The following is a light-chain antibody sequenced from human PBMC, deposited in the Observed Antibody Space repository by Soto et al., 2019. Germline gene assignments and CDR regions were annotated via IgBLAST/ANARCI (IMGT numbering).Light chain of an antibody. CDR3: RRSRSAIT. V-gene: IGKV3-11*01. CDR1: QSVSSY. J-gene: IGKJ5*01. Sequence: EIVLTQSPATLSLSPWERATLSCRASQSVSSYLAWYQQRPGQAPRLLIYDASNRATGIPARFSGSGSGTDFTLSILGLEDLDVADYYCRRSRSAITFGQGTRLEIK. CDR2: DAS.